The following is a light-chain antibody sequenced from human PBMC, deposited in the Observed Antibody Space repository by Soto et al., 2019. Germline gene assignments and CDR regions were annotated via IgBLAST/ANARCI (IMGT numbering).Light chain of an antibody. CDR3: QKYNSAPFT. J-gene: IGKJ3*01. V-gene: IGKV1-27*01. CDR2: AAS. Sequence: DIQMTQSPSSLSASEGDRVTLTCRASQGISNYLAWYQQKPGKVPKLLIYAASTFQSGVLSRFSGSGSCTDFTLTINSLQPEDVATYDCQKYNSAPFTFGPGTKVDI. CDR1: QGISNY.